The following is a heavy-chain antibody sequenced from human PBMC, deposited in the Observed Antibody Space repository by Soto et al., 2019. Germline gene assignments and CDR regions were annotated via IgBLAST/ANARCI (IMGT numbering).Heavy chain of an antibody. CDR1: GFTFSSYA. D-gene: IGHD3-22*01. Sequence: GSLRLSCAASGFTFSSYAMSWIRQPPGKGLEWIGEINHSGSTNYNPSLKSRVTISVDRSKNQFSLKLSSATAADTAVYYCARESYYYDSSGYYDYWGQGTLVTVSS. J-gene: IGHJ4*02. V-gene: IGHV4-34*01. CDR2: INHSGST. CDR3: ARESYYYDSSGYYDY.